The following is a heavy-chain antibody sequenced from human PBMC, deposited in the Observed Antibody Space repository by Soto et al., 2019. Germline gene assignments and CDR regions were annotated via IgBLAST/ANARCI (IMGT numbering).Heavy chain of an antibody. V-gene: IGHV4-39*01. J-gene: IGHJ4*02. CDR2: IYYSGST. D-gene: IGHD3-16*02. Sequence: SETLSLTCTVSGGSISSSSYYWGWIRQPPGKGLEWIGSIYYSGSTYYNPSLKSRVTISVDTSKNQFSLKLSSVTAADTAVYYCARHSDDYVWGSYRHGKYDYWGQGTLVTVSS. CDR1: GGSISSSSYY. CDR3: ARHSDDYVWGSYRHGKYDY.